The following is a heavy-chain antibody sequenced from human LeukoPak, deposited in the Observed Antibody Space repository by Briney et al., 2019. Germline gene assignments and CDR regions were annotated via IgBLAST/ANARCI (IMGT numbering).Heavy chain of an antibody. V-gene: IGHV3-21*01. Sequence: GGSLRLSCAASGFTFSSYSMNWVRQAPGKWLEGVSSISSSSSYIYYADSVKDRFTISRDNAKNSLYLQMNSLRAEDTAVYYCARDMVRGVTTTVNWFDPWGQGTLVTVSS. CDR2: ISSSSSYI. CDR1: GFTFSSYS. CDR3: ARDMVRGVTTTVNWFDP. D-gene: IGHD3-10*01. J-gene: IGHJ5*02.